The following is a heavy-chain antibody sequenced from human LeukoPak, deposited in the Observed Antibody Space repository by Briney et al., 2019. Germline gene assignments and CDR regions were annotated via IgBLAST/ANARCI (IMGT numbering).Heavy chain of an antibody. CDR1: GGSISSSSYY. CDR3: ARTIGGAWDRTDY. CDR2: IYYSGST. Sequence: SETLSLTCTVSGGSISSSSYYWGWIRQPPGKGLEWIGSIYYSGSTYYNPSLKSRVTISVDTSKNHFSLKLSSVTAADTAVYYCARTIGGAWDRTDYWGQGTLVTVSS. D-gene: IGHD1-26*01. J-gene: IGHJ4*02. V-gene: IGHV4-39*02.